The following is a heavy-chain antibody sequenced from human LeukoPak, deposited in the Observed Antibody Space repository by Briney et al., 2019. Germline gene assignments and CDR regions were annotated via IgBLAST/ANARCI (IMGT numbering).Heavy chain of an antibody. CDR2: IYPGDSDT. CDR3: ARHASCSGGSCYSLDY. CDR1: GYSFTSYW. Sequence: GESLKISCKGSGYSFTSYWIGWVRQMPGKGLVWMGIIYPGDSDTRYSPSFQGQVTISADKSISTAYLQWSSLKASDTAMYYCARHASCSGGSCYSLDYWGQGTLVTVSS. J-gene: IGHJ4*02. D-gene: IGHD2-15*01. V-gene: IGHV5-51*01.